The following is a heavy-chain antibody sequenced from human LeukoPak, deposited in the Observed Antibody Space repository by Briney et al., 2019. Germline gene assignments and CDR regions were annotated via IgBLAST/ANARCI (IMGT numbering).Heavy chain of an antibody. D-gene: IGHD3-10*01. J-gene: IGHJ6*02. Sequence: ASVKVSCKASGGIFSSYVISWVRQAPGQGLEWMGRIIPILGIANYAQKFQDRVTITADKSTSTVYMELSGLRSEDTAVYYCARCCAVRGVIIPADYYYGMDVWGQGTTVTVSS. V-gene: IGHV1-69*04. CDR2: IIPILGIA. CDR3: ARCCAVRGVIIPADYYYGMDV. CDR1: GGIFSSYV.